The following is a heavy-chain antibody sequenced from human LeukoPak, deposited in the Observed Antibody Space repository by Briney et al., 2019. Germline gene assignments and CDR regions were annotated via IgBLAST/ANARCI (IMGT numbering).Heavy chain of an antibody. Sequence: GGSLRLSCAVSGFTFSSSWMNWVRQAPGKGLEWVGRTRNKANSYTTEYAASVKGRFTISRDDSKNSLYLQMNSLKTEDTAVYYCARDRVYCSGGSCYSLGFDPWGQGTLVTVSS. V-gene: IGHV3-72*01. CDR1: GFTFSSSW. J-gene: IGHJ5*02. CDR3: ARDRVYCSGGSCYSLGFDP. CDR2: TRNKANSYTT. D-gene: IGHD2-15*01.